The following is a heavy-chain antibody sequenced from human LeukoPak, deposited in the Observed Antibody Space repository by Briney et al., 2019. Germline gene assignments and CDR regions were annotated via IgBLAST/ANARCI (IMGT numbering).Heavy chain of an antibody. J-gene: IGHJ2*01. Sequence: TSETLSLTCTVSGDPINSYYWSWIRQPPGKGLEWIGHIYYSGSTNYNPSLESRVTISVDTSKNQFSLKLTSVTAADTAVYYCARTTYARFFDLWGRGTLVTVSS. D-gene: IGHD1-1*01. V-gene: IGHV4-59*01. CDR2: IYYSGST. CDR1: GDPINSYY. CDR3: ARTTYARFFDL.